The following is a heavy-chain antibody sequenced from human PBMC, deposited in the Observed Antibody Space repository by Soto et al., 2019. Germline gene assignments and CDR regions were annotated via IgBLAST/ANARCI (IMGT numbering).Heavy chain of an antibody. CDR1: GDSVSSNSAA. J-gene: IGHJ6*03. CDR2: TYYRSKWYN. Sequence: SQTLSLTCAISGDSVSSNSAAWNWIRQSPSRGPEWLGRTYYRSKWYNDYAVSVKSRITINPDTSKNQFSLQLNSVTPEDTAVYYCARTMGPGVLRFLEWPVYMDVWGKGTTVTVSS. D-gene: IGHD3-3*01. V-gene: IGHV6-1*01. CDR3: ARTMGPGVLRFLEWPVYMDV.